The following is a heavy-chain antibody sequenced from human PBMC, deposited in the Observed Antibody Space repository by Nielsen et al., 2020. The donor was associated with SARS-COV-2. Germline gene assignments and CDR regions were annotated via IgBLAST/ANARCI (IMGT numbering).Heavy chain of an antibody. D-gene: IGHD1-26*01. CDR1: GFTFDDYA. J-gene: IGHJ4*02. CDR2: ISWNSGSI. CDR3: AKAPVPVGAIFDY. Sequence: GGSLRLSCAASGFTFDDYAMHWVRQAPGKGLEWVSGISWNSGSIGYADSVKGRFTISRDNAKNSLYLQMNSLRAEDTALYYCAKAPVPVGAIFDYWGQGTLVTVSS. V-gene: IGHV3-9*01.